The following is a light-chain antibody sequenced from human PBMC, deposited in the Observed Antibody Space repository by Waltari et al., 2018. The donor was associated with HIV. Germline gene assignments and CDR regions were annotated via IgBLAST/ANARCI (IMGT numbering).Light chain of an antibody. CDR1: NIESSS. J-gene: IGLJ2*01. Sequence: SYVLTQPPSVSVAPGKTARISCGGKNIESSSVHWYQQKPGQAPVLVIYDNTDRPSGIPERFSASNMGKTATLTISRVEAGDEADYYCQVWDSTSDHATFGGGTKLTV. V-gene: IGLV3-21*04. CDR2: DNT. CDR3: QVWDSTSDHAT.